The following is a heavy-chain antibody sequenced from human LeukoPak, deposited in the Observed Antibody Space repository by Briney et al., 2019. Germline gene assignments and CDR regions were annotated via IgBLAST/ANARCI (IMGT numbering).Heavy chain of an antibody. CDR2: IHRGGST. CDR3: ARVYIYGRSYFDY. V-gene: IGHV4-38-2*02. J-gene: IGHJ4*02. CDR1: GYSISSGFY. Sequence: PSETLSLTCTVSGYSISSGFYWGWIRQPPGKGLEWIGTIHRGGSTNYNPSLKSRVTISVDTSKNQFSLKLSSVTVADTAIYYCARVYIYGRSYFDYWGQGTLVTVSS. D-gene: IGHD5-18*01.